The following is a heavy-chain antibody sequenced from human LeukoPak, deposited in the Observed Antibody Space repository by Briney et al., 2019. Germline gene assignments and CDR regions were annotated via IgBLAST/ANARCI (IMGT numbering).Heavy chain of an antibody. CDR3: ARVDSSGYQGDY. CDR2: INHSGST. J-gene: IGHJ4*02. Sequence: PSETLSLTCAVYGGSFSGYYWSWIRQPPGKGLEWIGEINHSGSTNYNPSLKSRVTISVDTSKNQFSLKLSSVTAADTAVYYCARVDSSGYQGDYWGQGTLVTVSS. V-gene: IGHV4-34*01. D-gene: IGHD3-22*01. CDR1: GGSFSGYY.